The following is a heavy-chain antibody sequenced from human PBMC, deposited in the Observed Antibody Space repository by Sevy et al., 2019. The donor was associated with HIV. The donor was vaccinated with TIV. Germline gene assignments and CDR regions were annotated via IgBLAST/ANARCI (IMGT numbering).Heavy chain of an antibody. V-gene: IGHV4-59*08. Sequence: SETLSLTCTVSGGSINSDHWNWIRQPPGKGLEWIGYVYYTGDTNYNPSLKNRVTLSVDRTENQFSLKLTSVTTADTSAYYCARRNNYDIWGQGTMVTVSS. CDR2: VYYTGDT. CDR3: ARRNNYDI. J-gene: IGHJ3*02. D-gene: IGHD1-20*01. CDR1: GGSINSDH.